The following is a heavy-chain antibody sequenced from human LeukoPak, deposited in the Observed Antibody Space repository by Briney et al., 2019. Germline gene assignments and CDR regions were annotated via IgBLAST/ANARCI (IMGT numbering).Heavy chain of an antibody. D-gene: IGHD2/OR15-2a*01. CDR3: ARVLSFPYLLDS. J-gene: IGHJ4*02. CDR2: FFQSHKS. Sequence: SETLSLTCAISGHSTTRGYYWAWFRQSPGKGLEWIATFFQSHKSFYNASLESQVTMSLDTSKSQFSLNLTSVTAADTAVYSCARVLSFPYLLDSWGRGTQVTVSS. CDR1: GHSTTRGYY. V-gene: IGHV4-38-2*01.